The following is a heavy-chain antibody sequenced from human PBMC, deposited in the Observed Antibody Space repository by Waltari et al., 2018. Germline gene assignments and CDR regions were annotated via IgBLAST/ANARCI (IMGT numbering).Heavy chain of an antibody. V-gene: IGHV4-34*01. J-gene: IGHJ3*02. Sequence: QVQLQQWGAGLLKPSETLSLTCAVYGGSFSGYYWSWIRQPPGKGLEWIGEINHSGSTNYHQCLKRRVTISVDTAKNHFSLKLSSVTAADTAVYYCARGRGEMATINAFDIWGQGTMVTVSS. D-gene: IGHD3-16*01. CDR2: INHSGST. CDR1: GGSFSGYY. CDR3: ARGRGEMATINAFDI.